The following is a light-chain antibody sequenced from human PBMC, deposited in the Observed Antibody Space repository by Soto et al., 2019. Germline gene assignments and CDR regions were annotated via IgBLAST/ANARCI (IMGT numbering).Light chain of an antibody. CDR2: RNN. Sequence: QSALTQPPSASGAPGQRVTISCSGSTSNIGTNYVYWYHQLPGAAPKLLISRNNQRPSGVPDRFSGSKSGTSASLAISGLRSEDQGDYYCAPWDDSLSGHYVFGTGTKVTVL. V-gene: IGLV1-47*01. CDR1: TSNIGTNY. J-gene: IGLJ1*01. CDR3: APWDDSLSGHYV.